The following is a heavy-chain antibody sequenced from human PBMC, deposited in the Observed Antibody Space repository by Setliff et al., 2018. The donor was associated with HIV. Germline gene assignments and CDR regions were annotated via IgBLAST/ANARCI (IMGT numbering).Heavy chain of an antibody. CDR3: ASDDSWRVRTYIDH. CDR1: GFLFHSYW. J-gene: IGHJ4*02. V-gene: IGHV3-7*04. Sequence: GGSLRLSCAASGFLFHSYWMSWVRQSPGKGLEWVANIKEAGSEKYYVDTVKGRFSIPRDNAENSLYLQMNSLPAGDTAVYYCASDDSWRVRTYIDHWGQGALL. CDR2: IKEAGSEK. D-gene: IGHD3-3*01.